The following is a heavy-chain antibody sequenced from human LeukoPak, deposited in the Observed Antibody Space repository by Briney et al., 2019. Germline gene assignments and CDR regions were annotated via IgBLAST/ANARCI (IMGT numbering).Heavy chain of an antibody. Sequence: SETLSLTCTVSGASISSCDYYWSWIRQHPGKGRVWIGYIYYSGSSYYNPSLKSRVTISVDTSKNQCSLKLSSVTAADNDVYYCARTLLGDGAFDIWGQGTMVTVSS. CDR1: GASISSCDYY. CDR3: ARTLLGDGAFDI. D-gene: IGHD3-10*01. CDR2: IYYSGSS. V-gene: IGHV4-31*03. J-gene: IGHJ3*02.